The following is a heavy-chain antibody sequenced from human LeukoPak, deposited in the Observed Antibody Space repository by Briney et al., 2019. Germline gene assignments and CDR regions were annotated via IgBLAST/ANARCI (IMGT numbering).Heavy chain of an antibody. CDR1: GGSIGSHY. CDR3: ARDGLYGDYPNWFDP. J-gene: IGHJ5*02. Sequence: KPSETLSLTCTVSGGSIGSHYWSWIRQPPGKGLEWIGYIYYTGSTNYNPSLKSRVTISVDTSKNQFSLKLSSVTAADTAVYYCARDGLYGDYPNWFDPWGQGTLVTVSS. D-gene: IGHD4-17*01. CDR2: IYYTGST. V-gene: IGHV4-59*11.